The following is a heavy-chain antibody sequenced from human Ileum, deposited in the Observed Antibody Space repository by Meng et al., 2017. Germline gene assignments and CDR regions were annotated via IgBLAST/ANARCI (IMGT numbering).Heavy chain of an antibody. J-gene: IGHJ5*01. CDR1: GDSISSVYY. CDR2: IYRSGNT. CDR3: AVGSKSAFSLAS. V-gene: IGHV4-38-2*02. D-gene: IGHD1-14*01. Sequence: SETLSLTCSVSGDSISSVYYWVWIRQPPGGGLEFIGSIYRSGNTYYNPSLKSRGTISLETSKTQFSLKLISVTAADTAVYYCAVGSKSAFSLASWGQG.